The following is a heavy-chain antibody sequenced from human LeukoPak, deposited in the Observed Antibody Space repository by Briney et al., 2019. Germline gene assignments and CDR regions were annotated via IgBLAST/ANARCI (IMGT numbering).Heavy chain of an antibody. CDR2: IYYSGST. V-gene: IGHV4-59*01. CDR1: GGSISSYY. CDR3: ARDTHYDILTGYYYDAFDI. J-gene: IGHJ3*02. D-gene: IGHD3-9*01. Sequence: SETLSLTCTVSGGSISSYYWSWIRQPPGKGLEWIGYIYYSGSTNYNPSLKSRVTISVDTSKNQFSLKLSSVTAADTAMYYCARDTHYDILTGYYYDAFDIWGQGTMVTVSS.